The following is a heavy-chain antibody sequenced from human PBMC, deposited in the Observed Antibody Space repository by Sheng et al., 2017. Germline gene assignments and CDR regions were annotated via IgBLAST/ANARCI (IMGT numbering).Heavy chain of an antibody. CDR2: IYSGGST. D-gene: IGHD6-19*01. V-gene: IGHV3-66*01. Sequence: EVQLVESGGGLVQSGGSLRLSCAASGFTVSSNYMSWVRQAPGKGLEWVSVIYSGGSTYYADSVKGRFTISRDNSKNTLYLQMHSLRAEDTAVYYCARDPSSGWRTVGDYWGQGTLVTVSS. J-gene: IGHJ4*02. CDR3: ARDPSSGWRTVGDY. CDR1: GFTVSSNY.